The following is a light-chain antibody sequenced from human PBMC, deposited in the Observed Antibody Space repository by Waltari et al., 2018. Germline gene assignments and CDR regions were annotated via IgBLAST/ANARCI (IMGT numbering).Light chain of an antibody. CDR1: QTISSY. V-gene: IGKV1-39*01. Sequence: DIQMTQTPSSLSASVGDRVTITCRASQTISSYLNWYQQKPGKAPNLLIYDTFNLQTGVPSRFSGSGSGTDFTLTISSLQPEDFATYYCQQSYITPLTFGGGTKVEIK. J-gene: IGKJ4*01. CDR2: DTF. CDR3: QQSYITPLT.